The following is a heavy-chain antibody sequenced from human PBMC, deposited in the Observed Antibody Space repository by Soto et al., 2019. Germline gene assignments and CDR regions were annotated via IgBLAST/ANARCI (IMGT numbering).Heavy chain of an antibody. CDR3: ARSSRGWYREQTTPQASWPYNWLDP. CDR1: GGTFSSYC. J-gene: IGHJ5*02. Sequence: SVKVSCKASGGTFSSYCISWVRQAPGQGLEWMGGIIPIFGTANYAQKFQGRVTITADESTSTAYMELSSLRSEDTAVYYCARSSRGWYREQTTPQASWPYNWLDPWGQGTLVTVSS. D-gene: IGHD2-15*01. V-gene: IGHV1-69*13. CDR2: IIPIFGTA.